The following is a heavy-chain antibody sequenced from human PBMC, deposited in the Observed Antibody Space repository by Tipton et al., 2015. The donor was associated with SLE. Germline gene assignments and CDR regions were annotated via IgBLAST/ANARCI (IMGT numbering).Heavy chain of an antibody. Sequence: SLRLSCAASGFTFSSYGMHWVRQAPGKGLEWVAVIWYDGSNKYYADSGKGRFTISRDNSKNTLYLQMNSLRAGDTAVYYCVRETPYHWMNAFDIWGQGTLVPVPS. J-gene: IGHJ3*02. D-gene: IGHD1-20*01. CDR1: GFTFSSYG. V-gene: IGHV3-33*01. CDR2: IWYDGSNK. CDR3: VRETPYHWMNAFDI.